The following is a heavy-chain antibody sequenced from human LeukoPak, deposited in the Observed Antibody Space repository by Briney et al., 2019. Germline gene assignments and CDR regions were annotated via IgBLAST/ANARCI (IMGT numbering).Heavy chain of an antibody. Sequence: PSGTLSLTCTVSGGSISSSNYYWGWSRQPPGKGLEWLGIIYYSGSTYYNPSLKSRVTISVDTSKSQFSLKLSSVTAADTAVYYCARGQDYYDTSGYAFDIWGQGTMVTVSS. V-gene: IGHV4-39*01. CDR1: GGSISSSNYY. CDR2: IYYSGST. D-gene: IGHD3-22*01. J-gene: IGHJ3*02. CDR3: ARGQDYYDTSGYAFDI.